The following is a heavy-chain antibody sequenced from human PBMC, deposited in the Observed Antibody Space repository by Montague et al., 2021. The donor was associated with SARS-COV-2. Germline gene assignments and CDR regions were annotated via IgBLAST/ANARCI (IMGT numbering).Heavy chain of an antibody. D-gene: IGHD1-7*01. CDR3: AGGELELHIRDYYYYGMDV. CDR2: INHSGST. J-gene: IGHJ6*02. CDR1: GGSFSGYY. V-gene: IGHV4-34*01. Sequence: SETLSLTCAVYGGSFSGYYWSWICQPQGKGLEWIGEINHSGSTKNNPSPKIRVTISVDTSKNQSPLKLSSVTVAATAAYYCAGGELELHIRDYYYYGMDVWGQGTTVTVSS.